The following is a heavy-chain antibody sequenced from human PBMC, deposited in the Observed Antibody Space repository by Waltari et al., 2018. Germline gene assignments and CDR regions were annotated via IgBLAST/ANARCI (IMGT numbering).Heavy chain of an antibody. CDR1: GGTFSSYD. J-gene: IGHJ3*02. CDR2: ISPIFVTA. D-gene: IGHD6-6*01. Sequence: QVQLVQSGAEVKKPGSSVKVSCKASGGTFSSYDISWVRQAHGQGLEWMGRISPIFVTANYAQKFQCRVTITADESTSTAYMEQSSLRSEDTAVYYCARQLPRGLDAFDIWGQGTMVTVSS. CDR3: ARQLPRGLDAFDI. V-gene: IGHV1-69*01.